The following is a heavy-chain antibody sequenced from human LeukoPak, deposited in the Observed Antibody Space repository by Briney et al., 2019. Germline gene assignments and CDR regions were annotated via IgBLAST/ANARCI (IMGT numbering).Heavy chain of an antibody. CDR1: SDSISNYY. J-gene: IGHJ5*02. D-gene: IGHD2-21*01. V-gene: IGHV4-59*08. CDR3: VRQVVNRSDR. Sequence: SETLSLTCNVSSDSISNYYWSWIRQPPGKRLEWIGYIYHSGSTNYNPSLKSRVTLSLDTSKNQFSLKLTSVTAADTAIYCCVRQVVNRSDRGGKGILVTVSS. CDR2: IYHSGST.